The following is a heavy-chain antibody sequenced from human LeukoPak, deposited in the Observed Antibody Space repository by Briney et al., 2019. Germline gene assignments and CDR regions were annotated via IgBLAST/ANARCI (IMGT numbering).Heavy chain of an antibody. CDR2: INRDGSER. CDR1: GFTFSNYW. CDR3: ARRNAMDV. V-gene: IGHV3-7*03. Sequence: GGSLRLSCAASGFTFSNYWMTWVRQAPGKGLEWVANINRDGSERYYVDSVKGRFTISRDDAKSSLYLQMNSLRAEDTAVYYCARRNAMDVWGQGTTVTVSS. J-gene: IGHJ6*02.